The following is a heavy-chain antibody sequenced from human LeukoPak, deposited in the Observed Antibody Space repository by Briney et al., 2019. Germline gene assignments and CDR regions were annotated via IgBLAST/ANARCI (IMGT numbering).Heavy chain of an antibody. J-gene: IGHJ4*02. CDR2: LNPNKGGT. CDR3: ARDEGAINFLR. CDR1: GYTFTAYY. Sequence: VASVKVCCKSSGYTFTAYYKQWVRQAPGQGLEWMGWLNPNKGGTNYAQKFQGRVTMTRDTSISTAYMELSRLRSDDTAVYYCARDEGAINFLRRGQGTLVTVSS. V-gene: IGHV1-2*02. D-gene: IGHD3-16*01.